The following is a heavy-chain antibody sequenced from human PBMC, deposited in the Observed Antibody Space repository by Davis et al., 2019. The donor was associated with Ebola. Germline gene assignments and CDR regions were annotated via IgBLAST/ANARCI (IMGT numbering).Heavy chain of an antibody. D-gene: IGHD6-19*01. CDR2: ISAYNGHT. V-gene: IGHV1-18*01. CDR1: GYTFNSHG. J-gene: IGHJ4*02. Sequence: ASVRVSCKASGYTFNSHGISWVRQAPGQGLEWMAWISAYNGHTNYAQKFQGRLTLTTDTSTSTVYMELRSLTSDDTAEYYCARGRNGGWDFDYWGQGTRVTVSS. CDR3: ARGRNGGWDFDY.